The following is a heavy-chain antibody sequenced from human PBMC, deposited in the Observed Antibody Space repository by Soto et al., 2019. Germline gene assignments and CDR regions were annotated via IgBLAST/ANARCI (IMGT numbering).Heavy chain of an antibody. Sequence: EVQLVESGGGLVQPGGSLRLSCAASGFPFSSYAMNWVRQAPGKGLEWVSYINSGSSTIYYADSAKGRFTISRDNAKNSLYLQINSLRDEDTAVYFCVRDRGYTGYDLPYWGQGALVAVSS. D-gene: IGHD5-12*01. CDR1: GFPFSSYA. CDR3: VRDRGYTGYDLPY. J-gene: IGHJ4*02. CDR2: INSGSSTI. V-gene: IGHV3-48*02.